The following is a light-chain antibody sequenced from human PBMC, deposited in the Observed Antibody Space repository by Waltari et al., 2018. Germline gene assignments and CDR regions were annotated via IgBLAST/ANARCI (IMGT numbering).Light chain of an antibody. Sequence: DIVLTQSPATLSLSPGERATLSCRASQSLSHYLAWYQQKPGQAPRLLIYDTSNRATGIPARCSGSGFGTDFTLTSSSREPEDFAVYYCQQRRNWPLTFGGGTKVEIK. CDR3: QQRRNWPLT. J-gene: IGKJ4*01. CDR1: QSLSHY. CDR2: DTS. V-gene: IGKV3-11*01.